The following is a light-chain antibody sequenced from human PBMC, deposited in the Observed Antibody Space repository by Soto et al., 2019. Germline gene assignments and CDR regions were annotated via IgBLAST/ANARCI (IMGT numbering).Light chain of an antibody. J-gene: IGKJ1*01. CDR1: QSISSW. Sequence: DIQMTQSPSTLSASVGDRVTITCRASQSISSWLAWYQQKPGKAPKLLIYKASSIESGVPSRFSGSGSGTEFTLTISSLQPDDFATYYCQQYNSFSWTFGQGTKVEIK. V-gene: IGKV1-5*03. CDR3: QQYNSFSWT. CDR2: KAS.